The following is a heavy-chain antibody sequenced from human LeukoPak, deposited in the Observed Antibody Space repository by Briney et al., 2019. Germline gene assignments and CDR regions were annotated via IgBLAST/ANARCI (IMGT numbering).Heavy chain of an antibody. V-gene: IGHV1-8*01. D-gene: IGHD6-13*01. CDR2: MNPNSGNT. Sequence: GASVKVSCKASGYTFTSYDINWVRQATGQGLEWMGWMNPNSGNTGYAQKFQGRVTMTRNTSISTAYMELSSLRSEDTAVYYCARGRAAAEHYYYYMDVWGKGTTVTVSS. CDR1: GYTFTSYD. J-gene: IGHJ6*03. CDR3: ARGRAAAEHYYYYMDV.